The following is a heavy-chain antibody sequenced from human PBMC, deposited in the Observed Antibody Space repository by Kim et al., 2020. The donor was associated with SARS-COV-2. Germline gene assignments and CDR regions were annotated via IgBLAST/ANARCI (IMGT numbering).Heavy chain of an antibody. CDR1: GGSISSGGYY. V-gene: IGHV4-31*03. CDR2: IYYSGST. D-gene: IGHD3-22*01. J-gene: IGHJ3*02. CDR3: ARAIITMIVVVGAFDI. Sequence: SEILSLTCTVSGGSISSGGYYWSWIRQHPGKGLEWIGYIYYSGSTYYNPSLKSRVTISVDTSKNQFSLKLSSVTAADTAVYYCARAIITMIVVVGAFDIWGQGTMVTVSS.